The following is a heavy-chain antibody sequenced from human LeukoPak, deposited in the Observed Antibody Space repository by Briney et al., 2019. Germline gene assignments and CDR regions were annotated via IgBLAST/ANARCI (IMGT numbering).Heavy chain of an antibody. V-gene: IGHV4-39*07. J-gene: IGHJ6*03. Sequence: PSETLSLTCIVSGGSISSDSYYWVWIRQPPGEGLEWIGSIYYSGSTNYNPSLKSRVTISVDTSKNQFSLKLSSVTAADTAVYYCARETSQKGAHYMDVWGKGTTVTISS. CDR2: IYYSGST. CDR3: ARETSQKGAHYMDV. D-gene: IGHD3-16*01. CDR1: GGSISSDSYY.